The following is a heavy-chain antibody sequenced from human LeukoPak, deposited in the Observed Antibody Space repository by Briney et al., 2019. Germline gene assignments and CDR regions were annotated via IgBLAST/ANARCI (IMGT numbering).Heavy chain of an antibody. CDR2: ISGSGGST. Sequence: PGGSLRLSCVASGFTFSTYGMSWVRQAPGKGLEWVSAISGSGGSTYYADSVKGRFTISRDNSKNTLYLQMNSLRAEDTAVYYCAKCSRWDSSGYFPDYWGQGTLVTVSS. CDR1: GFTFSTYG. D-gene: IGHD3-22*01. CDR3: AKCSRWDSSGYFPDY. J-gene: IGHJ4*02. V-gene: IGHV3-23*01.